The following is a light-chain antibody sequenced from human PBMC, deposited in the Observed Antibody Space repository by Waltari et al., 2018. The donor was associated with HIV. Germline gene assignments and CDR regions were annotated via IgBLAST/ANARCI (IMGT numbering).Light chain of an antibody. CDR1: SSDVGSYNY. CDR3: SSYTASSTRV. J-gene: IGLJ2*01. V-gene: IGLV2-14*01. Sequence: QSALTQPASVSGSPGQSITISCTGTSSDVGSYNYVSWYQQHPGKVPKGMIYEGSIRPSGVSNRFSGSKSGNTASLTISGLQAEDEADYDCSSYTASSTRVFGGGTRLTVL. CDR2: EGS.